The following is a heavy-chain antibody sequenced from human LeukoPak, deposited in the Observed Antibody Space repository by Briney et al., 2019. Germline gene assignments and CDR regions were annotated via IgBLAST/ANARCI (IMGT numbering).Heavy chain of an antibody. CDR2: IYTSGST. J-gene: IGHJ6*02. Sequence: SETLSLTCTVSGGSISSGSYYWSWIRQPAGKGLEWIGRIYTSGSTNYNPSLKSRVTISVDTSKNQFSLKLSSVTAADTAVYYCAAAGGASHYYYGMDVWGQGTTVTVSS. CDR3: AAAGGASHYYYGMDV. V-gene: IGHV4-61*02. CDR1: GGSISSGSYY. D-gene: IGHD6-13*01.